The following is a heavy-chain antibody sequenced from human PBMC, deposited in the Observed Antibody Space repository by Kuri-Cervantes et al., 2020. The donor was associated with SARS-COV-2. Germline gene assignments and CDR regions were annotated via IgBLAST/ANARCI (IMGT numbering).Heavy chain of an antibody. CDR1: GFTFTSSA. J-gene: IGHJ6*02. V-gene: IGHV1-18*01. CDR2: ISAYNGNT. CDR3: ARGELTGGNYYYGMDV. D-gene: IGHD7-27*01. Sequence: ASVKVSCKASGFTFTSSAMQWVRQARGQRLEWMGWISAYNGNTNYAQKLQGRVTMTTDTSTSTAYMELRSLRSDDTAVYYCARGELTGGNYYYGMDVWGQGTTVTVSS.